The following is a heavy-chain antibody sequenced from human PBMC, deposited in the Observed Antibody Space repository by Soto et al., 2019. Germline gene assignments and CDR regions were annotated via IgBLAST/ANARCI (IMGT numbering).Heavy chain of an antibody. CDR1: GGSIIGYY. J-gene: IGHJ6*02. CDR2: VHYRGNT. Sequence: SETLSLTCTVSGGSIIGYYWSRIREPPGKGLESIGYVHYRGNTDYNPSLKSRVTISVDTSKNQFSLKLSSVTAADTAVYYCARGRYCSGDSCKSYFYYYGMDVWGQGTTVTVSS. D-gene: IGHD2-15*01. CDR3: ARGRYCSGDSCKSYFYYYGMDV. V-gene: IGHV4-59*01.